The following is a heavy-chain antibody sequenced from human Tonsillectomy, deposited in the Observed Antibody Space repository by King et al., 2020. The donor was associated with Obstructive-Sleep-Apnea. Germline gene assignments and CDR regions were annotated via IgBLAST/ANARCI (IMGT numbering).Heavy chain of an antibody. D-gene: IGHD2-2*03. Sequence: QMQLQESGPGLVKPSETLSLTCTVSGGSIISSSYHWGWIRQPPGKGLEWIGSIYYSGSAYYNPSLKSRVTISVDTSKNQFSLKLSSVTAADTAVYYCAISIGYCNSTSCFHWFDPWGQETLVTVSS. V-gene: IGHV4-39*01. CDR3: AISIGYCNSTSCFHWFDP. J-gene: IGHJ5*02. CDR2: IYYSGSA. CDR1: GGSIISSSYH.